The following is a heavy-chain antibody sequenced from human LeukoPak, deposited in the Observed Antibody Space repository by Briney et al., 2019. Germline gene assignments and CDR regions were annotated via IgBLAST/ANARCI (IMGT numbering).Heavy chain of an antibody. CDR3: ARVGYYDSSNYYAYFQN. J-gene: IGHJ1*01. D-gene: IGHD3-22*01. Sequence: PGGSLRLSCAASGFTFRTYWMHWVRQVPGKGLVWVSRISSDGSSTSYADSVQGRFTISRDNAKNTLYLQMNSLRVEDTAVYYCARVGYYDSSNYYAYFQNWGQGTLVTVSS. CDR1: GFTFRTYW. CDR2: ISSDGSST. V-gene: IGHV3-74*01.